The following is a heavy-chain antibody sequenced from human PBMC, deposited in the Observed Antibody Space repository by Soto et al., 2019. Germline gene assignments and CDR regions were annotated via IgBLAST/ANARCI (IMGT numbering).Heavy chain of an antibody. CDR3: ARLRNGYDSSGYSVDIFDI. CDR2: IYPGDSDT. CDR1: GYIFASNW. V-gene: IGHV5-51*01. J-gene: IGHJ3*02. Sequence: GESLKISCKTSGYIFASNWIAWVLQMPGKGLEWMGIIYPGDSDTRYSPSFQGQVTISADKSISTAYLQWNSLKASDTAKYYCARLRNGYDSSGYSVDIFDIWGQGTMVTV. D-gene: IGHD3-22*01.